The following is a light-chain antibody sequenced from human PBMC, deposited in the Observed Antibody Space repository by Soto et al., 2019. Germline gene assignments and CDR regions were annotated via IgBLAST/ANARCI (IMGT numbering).Light chain of an antibody. V-gene: IGKV3-15*01. CDR3: QQYHNGWT. CDR2: GAS. Sequence: EIVMTQSPATLSVSPGERATLSCRASQSVSSNLAWYQQKPGQAPRLLIYGASTRATGVPTRFSGSGSGTEFTLTVSSLQSEDFAVYYCQQYHNGWTFGQGTKVEI. CDR1: QSVSSN. J-gene: IGKJ1*01.